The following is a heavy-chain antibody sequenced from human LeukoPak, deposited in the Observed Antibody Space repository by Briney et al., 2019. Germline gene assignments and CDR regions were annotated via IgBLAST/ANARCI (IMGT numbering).Heavy chain of an antibody. CDR1: GFTFSSYA. J-gene: IGHJ4*02. V-gene: IGHV3-23*01. D-gene: IGHD4-11*01. Sequence: PGGSLRLSCAASGFTFSSYAMSWVRQAPGKGLEWVSSITSSGDSTYYADSVKGRFTISRDNSKNTLYLQMNSLRAEDTALYYCADSNYWYPVDYWGQGTLVTVSS. CDR3: ADSNYWYPVDY. CDR2: ITSSGDST.